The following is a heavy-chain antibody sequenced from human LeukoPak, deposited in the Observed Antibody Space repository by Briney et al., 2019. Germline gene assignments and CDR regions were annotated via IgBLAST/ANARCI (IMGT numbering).Heavy chain of an antibody. J-gene: IGHJ3*02. CDR2: IYPGDSDT. Sequence: GESLKISCKGSGYSFTSYWISWVRQMPGKGLEWMGIIYPGDSDTRYSPSFQGQVTISADKFISTAYLQWSSLKASDTAMYYCARNTHATPGAFDIWGQGTMVTVSS. CDR3: ARNTHATPGAFDI. D-gene: IGHD1-26*01. CDR1: GYSFTSYW. V-gene: IGHV5-51*01.